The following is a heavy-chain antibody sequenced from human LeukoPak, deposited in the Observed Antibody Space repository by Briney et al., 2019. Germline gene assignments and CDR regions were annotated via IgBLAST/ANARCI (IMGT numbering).Heavy chain of an antibody. J-gene: IGHJ4*02. V-gene: IGHV3-21*01. CDR1: GFTFSRYS. CDR2: ISISSNYI. D-gene: IGHD3-3*01. CDR3: ARSLGTVLRFLEWLSSGLDY. Sequence: GGSLRLSCAVSGFTFSRYSMNWVRQAPGKGLEWVSSISISSNYIYYTDSVKGRFTISRDNAKNSLYLQMNSLRAEDTAVYYCARSLGTVLRFLEWLSSGLDYWGQGTLVTVSS.